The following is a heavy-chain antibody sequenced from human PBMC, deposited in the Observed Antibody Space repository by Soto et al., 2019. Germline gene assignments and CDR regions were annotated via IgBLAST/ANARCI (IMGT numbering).Heavy chain of an antibody. CDR2: IHSSGST. J-gene: IGHJ4*02. D-gene: IGHD5-18*01. Sequence: QVQLQESGPGLVKPSQTLSLTCTVSGGSVSSADYYWSWIRQHPGKGLEWIGYIHSSGSTYYNPSLKSRVTRSVDTSKKQYSRRLSSGTAADTAVYFCARMRFDTVLWGQGTLVTVSS. CDR3: ARMRFDTVL. CDR1: GGSVSSADYY. V-gene: IGHV4-31*03.